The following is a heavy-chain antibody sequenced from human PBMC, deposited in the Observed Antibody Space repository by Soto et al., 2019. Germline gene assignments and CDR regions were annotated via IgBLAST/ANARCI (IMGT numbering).Heavy chain of an antibody. CDR1: AYSYTSYG. V-gene: IGHV1-18*01. CDR2: ISAYNGQT. Sequence: QVQLVQSGPEVKKPGASVNVSCKASAYSYTSYGISWVRQAPGQGLEWMGWISAYNGQTNYAQKFRGRVTFTPDASTGTASMPLRSLRADDTAMYYCARDTRKELWAEGPNAMDVWGQGTTVTV. J-gene: IGHJ6*02. D-gene: IGHD3-16*01. CDR3: ARDTRKELWAEGPNAMDV.